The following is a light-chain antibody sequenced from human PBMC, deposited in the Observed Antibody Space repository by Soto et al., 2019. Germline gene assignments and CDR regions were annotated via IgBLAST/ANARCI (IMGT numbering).Light chain of an antibody. J-gene: IGKJ1*01. CDR2: AAS. Sequence: DIQMTQSPSSLSASVGDRVTITCRASQGISSYLAWYQQKPGKVPKVLIYAASTLHSGVPSRFSGSGSGTEFTLAISNVQPEDVATYYCHKYYSSPETFGQAPKVEIK. V-gene: IGKV1-27*01. CDR1: QGISSY. CDR3: HKYYSSPET.